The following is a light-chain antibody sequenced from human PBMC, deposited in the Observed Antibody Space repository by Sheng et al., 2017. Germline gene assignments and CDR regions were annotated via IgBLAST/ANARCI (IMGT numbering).Light chain of an antibody. V-gene: IGLV2-11*01. CDR1: SRDVGAHNY. J-gene: IGLJ3*02. Sequence: QSALTQPRSVSGSPGQSVTISCTGTSRDVGAHNYVSWYQQHPGKAPQLLIHDVDRRPSGVPDRFSGSKSGNTASLTISGLQTDDESDYYCYSYAGSYTWVFGGGTKLTVL. CDR3: YSYAGSYTWV. CDR2: DVD.